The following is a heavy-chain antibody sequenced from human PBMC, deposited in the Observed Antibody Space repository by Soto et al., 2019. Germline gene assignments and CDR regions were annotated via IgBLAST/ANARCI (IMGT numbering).Heavy chain of an antibody. D-gene: IGHD6-19*01. CDR3: AKGIAVAGTFFGFDY. Sequence: GGSLRLSCAASGFALSSYWMHWVRQAPGKGLVWVSRINMAGTAINYAGSVKARFTISRDNAKNTLYLQMNSLRAEDTAVYYCAKGIAVAGTFFGFDYWGQGTLVTVYS. CDR1: GFALSSYW. V-gene: IGHV3-74*01. CDR2: INMAGTAI. J-gene: IGHJ4*02.